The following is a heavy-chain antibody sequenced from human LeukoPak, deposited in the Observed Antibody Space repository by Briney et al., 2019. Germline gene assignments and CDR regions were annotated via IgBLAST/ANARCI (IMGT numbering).Heavy chain of an antibody. J-gene: IGHJ3*02. CDR2: INPSGGST. CDR1: GYTFTSYY. D-gene: IGHD3-22*01. Sequence: ASVKVSCKASGYTFTSYYMHWVRQAPGQGLEWMGIINPSGGSTSYAQKFQGRVTMTRDTSTSTVYMELCSLRSEDTAVYYCARERYYDSSGVPAFDIWGQGTMVTVSS. V-gene: IGHV1-46*01. CDR3: ARERYYDSSGVPAFDI.